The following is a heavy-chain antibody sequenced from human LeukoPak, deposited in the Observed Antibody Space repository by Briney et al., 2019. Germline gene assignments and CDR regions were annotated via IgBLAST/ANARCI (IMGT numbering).Heavy chain of an antibody. V-gene: IGHV3-49*04. D-gene: IGHD3-10*01. CDR1: GFTFGDYA. J-gene: IGHJ4*02. Sequence: PGGSLRLSCTASGFTFGDYAMSWVRQAPGKGLEWVGFIRSKAYGGTAEYAASVKGRFTISRDDSKSIAYLQMNSLKTEDTAVYYCTTDSMVRGVTPFDYWGQGTLVTVSS. CDR3: TTDSMVRGVTPFDY. CDR2: IRSKAYGGTA.